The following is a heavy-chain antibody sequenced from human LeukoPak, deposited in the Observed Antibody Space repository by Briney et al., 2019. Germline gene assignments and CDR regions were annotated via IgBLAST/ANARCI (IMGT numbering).Heavy chain of an antibody. V-gene: IGHV3-30*01. CDR2: ISYDGSNK. J-gene: IGHJ4*02. CDR1: GFTFSSYA. CDR3: ARDYGDYHYFDY. Sequence: GRSLRLSCAASGFTFSSYAMHWVLQAPGKGLEWVAVISYDGSNKYYADSVKGRFTISRDNSKNTLYLQMNSLRAEDTAVYYCARDYGDYHYFDYWGQGTLVTVSS. D-gene: IGHD4-17*01.